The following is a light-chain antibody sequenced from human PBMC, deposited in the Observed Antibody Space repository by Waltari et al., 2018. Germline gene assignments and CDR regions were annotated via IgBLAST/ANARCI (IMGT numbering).Light chain of an antibody. CDR2: AVS. J-gene: IGKJ2*01. Sequence: AIRMTQSPSSFSASTGDTVTITCRANQSVTSYLAWYQQKPGRAPKLLLYAVSTLQSGIPSRFSGAGSGTEFTLTISSLQIEDFATYYCQQSYTTPYTFGQGTKLEIK. CDR1: QSVTSY. CDR3: QQSYTTPYT. V-gene: IGKV1-8*01.